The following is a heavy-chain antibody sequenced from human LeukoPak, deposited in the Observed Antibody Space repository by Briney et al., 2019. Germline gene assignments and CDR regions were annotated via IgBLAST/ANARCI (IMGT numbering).Heavy chain of an antibody. Sequence: ASVKVSCKASGYTLTSYAMHWVRQAPGQRLEWMGWINAGNGNTKYSQKFQGRVTITRDTSASTAYMELSSLRSEDTAVYYCARSPNYSGSYDYWGQGTLVTVSS. J-gene: IGHJ4*02. D-gene: IGHD1-26*01. V-gene: IGHV1-3*01. CDR1: GYTLTSYA. CDR3: ARSPNYSGSYDY. CDR2: INAGNGNT.